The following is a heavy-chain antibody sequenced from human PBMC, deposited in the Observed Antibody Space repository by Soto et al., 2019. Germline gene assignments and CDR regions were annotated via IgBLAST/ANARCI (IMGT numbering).Heavy chain of an antibody. J-gene: IGHJ6*02. V-gene: IGHV3-23*01. CDR1: GFTFSSYA. CDR3: AKPVRWDYYYYYGMDV. CDR2: ISGSGGRT. D-gene: IGHD1-26*01. Sequence: GGSLRLSCAASGFTFSSYAMSWVRQAPGKGLEWVSAISGSGGRTYYADSVKGRFTISRDNSKNTLYLQMNSLRAEDTAVYYCAKPVRWDYYYYYGMDVRGQGTTVTVSS.